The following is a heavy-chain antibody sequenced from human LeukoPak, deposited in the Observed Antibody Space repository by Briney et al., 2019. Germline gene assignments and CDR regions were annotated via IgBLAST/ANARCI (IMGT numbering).Heavy chain of an antibody. Sequence: SVKVSCRASGGTFSSYAISWVRQAPGQGLEWMGRIIPIFGIANYAQKFQGRVTIAADKSTSTAYMELSSLRSEDTAVYYCARESGYSYGYFDYWGQGTLVTVSS. V-gene: IGHV1-69*04. CDR2: IIPIFGIA. CDR3: ARESGYSYGYFDY. CDR1: GGTFSSYA. D-gene: IGHD5-18*01. J-gene: IGHJ4*02.